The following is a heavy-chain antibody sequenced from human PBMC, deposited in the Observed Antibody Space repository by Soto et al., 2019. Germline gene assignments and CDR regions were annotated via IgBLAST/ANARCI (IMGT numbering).Heavy chain of an antibody. V-gene: IGHV4-39*01. Sequence: QVRESGPGLVRPSETLSLTCTVSGGTFNPRSFYWSWIRQPPGKGLEWIGSVYRSGSVYSNPSLVSRVSISADSSKKEFTLKLTYVTAADTAVYYCAERKQGDYFVRWDVQLWGRGALVSVSS. CDR1: GGTFNPRSFY. CDR2: VYRSGSV. D-gene: IGHD4-17*01. CDR3: AERKQGDYFVRWDVQL. J-gene: IGHJ2*01.